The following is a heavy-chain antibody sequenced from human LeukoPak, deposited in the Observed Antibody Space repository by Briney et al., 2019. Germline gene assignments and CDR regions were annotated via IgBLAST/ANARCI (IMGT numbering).Heavy chain of an antibody. CDR1: GFTFDAFA. CDR2: ISWDGDSK. V-gene: IGHV3-43D*03. J-gene: IGHJ4*02. D-gene: IGHD6-13*01. CDR3: AKDSDSWYGGVDY. Sequence: GGSLRLSCAASGFTFDAFAMHWVRQAPGKGLEWVSLISWDGDSKYYTDSVKGRFTISRDNSKNFLYLQMNSLRAEDTALYYCAKDSDSWYGGVDYWGQGTLVTVSS.